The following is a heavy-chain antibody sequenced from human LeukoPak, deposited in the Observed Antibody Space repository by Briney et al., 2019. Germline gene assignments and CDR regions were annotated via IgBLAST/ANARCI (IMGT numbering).Heavy chain of an antibody. D-gene: IGHD6-13*01. V-gene: IGHV4-4*07. CDR1: GGSIRSYF. CDR2: IYSTGST. Sequence: SETLSLTCSVSGGSIRSYFWSWIRQSAGRGLEHIGRIYSTGSTNYSPSLKSRVSMSVDTSKNQFSLTLRSVTAADTAIYYCARADYTSTWTFDYWGQGIPVTVSS. J-gene: IGHJ4*02. CDR3: ARADYTSTWTFDY.